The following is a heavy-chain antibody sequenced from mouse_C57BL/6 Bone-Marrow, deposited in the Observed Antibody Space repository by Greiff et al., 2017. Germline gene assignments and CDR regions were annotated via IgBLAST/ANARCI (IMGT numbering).Heavy chain of an antibody. J-gene: IGHJ1*03. CDR2: ISGGGGNT. V-gene: IGHV5-9*01. Sequence: DVQLVESGGGLVKPGGSLKLSCAASGFTFSSYTMSWVRQTPEKRLQWVAAISGGGGNTYYPDSVKGRFTISTDNDKNILYLQMSSLRSEDTALYYCSRQVTTVLATKYFDVWGTGTTVTVSS. D-gene: IGHD1-1*01. CDR3: SRQVTTVLATKYFDV. CDR1: GFTFSSYT.